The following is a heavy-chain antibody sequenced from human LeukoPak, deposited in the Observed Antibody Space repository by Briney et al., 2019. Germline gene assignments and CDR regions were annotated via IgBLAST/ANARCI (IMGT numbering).Heavy chain of an antibody. CDR1: GFTFSSYA. Sequence: GSLRLSCAASGFTFSSYAMSWVRQAPGKGLEWVSAISGSGGSTYYADSVKGRFTISRDNSKNTLYLRMNSLRAEDTAVYYCAKGGIFGVVIIPPYYFDYWGQGTLVTVSS. CDR3: AKGGIFGVVIIPPYYFDY. D-gene: IGHD3-3*01. CDR2: ISGSGGST. J-gene: IGHJ4*02. V-gene: IGHV3-23*01.